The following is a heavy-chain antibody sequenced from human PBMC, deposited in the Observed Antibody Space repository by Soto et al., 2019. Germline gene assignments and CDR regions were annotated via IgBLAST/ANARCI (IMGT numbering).Heavy chain of an antibody. D-gene: IGHD1-26*01. CDR1: GYSISSGYY. Sequence: SETLSLTCAVSGYSISSGYYWGWTRQPPGKGLEWIGSIYNSGSTYYNPSLKSRVTISVDTSKNKFSLKLSSVNAADTAVYDCARAPVGATFGAFDIWGQGTMVTVSS. CDR3: ARAPVGATFGAFDI. CDR2: IYNSGST. J-gene: IGHJ3*02. V-gene: IGHV4-38-2*01.